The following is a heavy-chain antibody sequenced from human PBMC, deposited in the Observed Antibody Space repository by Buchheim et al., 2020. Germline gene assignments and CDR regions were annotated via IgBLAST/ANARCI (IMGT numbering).Heavy chain of an antibody. D-gene: IGHD4-11*01. V-gene: IGHV1-69*04. CDR1: GGTFSSYA. Sequence: QVRLVQSGAEVKKPGSSVKVSCKASGGTFSSYAISWVRQAPGQGLEWMGRIIPILGIANYAQKFQGRVPLPADKSTSTAYMELSSLRSEDTAVYYCATVFTVTKNWFDPWGQGTL. CDR3: ATVFTVTKNWFDP. J-gene: IGHJ5*02. CDR2: IIPILGIA.